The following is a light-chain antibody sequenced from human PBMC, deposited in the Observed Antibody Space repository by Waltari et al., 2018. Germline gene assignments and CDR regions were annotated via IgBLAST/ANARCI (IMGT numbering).Light chain of an antibody. J-gene: IGLJ2*01. Sequence: QSALTQPASVSGSPGPSITIPVTGTISDGGYNYVSWYQQFPGKAPKLVIYDVSHRPSGVSNRFSGSKSGNTASLTISGLQAEDEADYLCSSYITSSTLFGGGTKLTVL. V-gene: IGLV2-14*01. CDR2: DVS. CDR1: ISDGGYNY. CDR3: SSYITSSTL.